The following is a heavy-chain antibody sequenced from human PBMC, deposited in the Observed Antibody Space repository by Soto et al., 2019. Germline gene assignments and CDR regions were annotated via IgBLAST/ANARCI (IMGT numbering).Heavy chain of an antibody. CDR2: IYYSGST. J-gene: IGHJ6*02. Sequence: SETLSLTCTVSGGSISSGGYYWSWIRQPPGKGLEWIGYIYYSGSTYYNQSLKSRVTISVDTSKNQFSLKLSSVTAADTAVYYCARDQNDYSNYGPELDYYYYYYGMDVWGQGTTVTVSS. V-gene: IGHV4-30-4*01. CDR3: ARDQNDYSNYGPELDYYYYYYGMDV. CDR1: GGSISSGGYY. D-gene: IGHD4-4*01.